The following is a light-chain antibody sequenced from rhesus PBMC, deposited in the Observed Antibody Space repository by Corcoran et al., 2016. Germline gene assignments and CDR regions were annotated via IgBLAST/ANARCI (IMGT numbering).Light chain of an antibody. J-gene: IGKJ4*01. CDR2: GAS. V-gene: IGKV3-42*01. CDR1: QSVTSS. CDR3: QQDYSWPLT. Sequence: EIVMTQSPATLSLSPGERATLSCRASQSVTSSLAWYQQKPGQAPRFLIYGASTRATDLPDRFSGSGSGTEFTLTISSLEPEDVGVYYCQQDYSWPLTFGGGTKVELK.